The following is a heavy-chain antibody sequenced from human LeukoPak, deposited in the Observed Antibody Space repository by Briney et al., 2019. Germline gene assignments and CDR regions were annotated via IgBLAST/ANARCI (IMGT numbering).Heavy chain of an antibody. Sequence: SETMSLTCAVSAYSISSGYYGGWIRQHPGKGLEWIWSIYHSGSTYYNPSLKSRVTISVDTSKNQFSLKLSSVTAADTAVYYCARVAAYYYFDYWGQGTLVTVSS. J-gene: IGHJ4*02. CDR1: AYSISSGYY. V-gene: IGHV4-38-2*01. CDR2: IYHSGST. CDR3: ARVAAYYYFDY. D-gene: IGHD6-19*01.